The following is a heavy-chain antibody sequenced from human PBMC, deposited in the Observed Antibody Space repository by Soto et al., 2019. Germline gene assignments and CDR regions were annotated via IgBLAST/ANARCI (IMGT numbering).Heavy chain of an antibody. V-gene: IGHV1-18*04. D-gene: IGHD5-18*01. CDR3: ARVDTAMVRARSWFDP. CDR2: ISAYNGNT. CDR1: GYTFTSYG. Sequence: ASVKVSCKASGYTFTSYGISWVRQAPGQGLEWMGWISAYNGNTNYAQKLQGRVTMTTDTSTSTAYMELRSLRSDDTAVYYCARVDTAMVRARSWFDPWGQGTLVTVSS. J-gene: IGHJ5*02.